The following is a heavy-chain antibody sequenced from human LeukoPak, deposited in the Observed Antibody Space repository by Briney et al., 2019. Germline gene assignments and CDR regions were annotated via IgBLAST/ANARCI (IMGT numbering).Heavy chain of an antibody. CDR3: ARDLVTVTKGFDI. V-gene: IGHV4-59*11. D-gene: IGHD4-17*01. Sequence: PSETLPLTCAVSADSFSSHYWTWIRQPPRKGLEWIGYISYIGSTNYNPSLKSRVTISIDTFKNQFSLKLSSVTAADTAVYYCARDLVTVTKGFDIWGQGTMVSVSS. CDR1: ADSFSSHY. CDR2: ISYIGST. J-gene: IGHJ3*02.